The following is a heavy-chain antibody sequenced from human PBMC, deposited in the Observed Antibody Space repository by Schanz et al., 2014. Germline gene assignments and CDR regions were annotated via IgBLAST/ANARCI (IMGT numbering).Heavy chain of an antibody. CDR1: GFIFSTFG. CDR3: ATETYSSSWCFDY. D-gene: IGHD6-13*01. Sequence: VYLVQSGGGVVQPGRSLRLSCAASGFIFSTFGMQWVRQAPGKGLEWVDNINQDGSQKYYVGSVKGRFTISRDNAKNSVFLQMNGLRDEDTAVYYCATETYSSSWCFDYWGQGTLVTVSS. CDR2: INQDGSQK. V-gene: IGHV3-7*01. J-gene: IGHJ4*02.